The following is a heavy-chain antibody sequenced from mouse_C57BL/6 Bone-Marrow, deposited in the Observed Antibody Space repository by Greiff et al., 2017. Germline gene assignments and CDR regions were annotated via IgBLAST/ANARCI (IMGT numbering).Heavy chain of an antibody. J-gene: IGHJ1*03. V-gene: IGHV1-9*01. CDR2: ILPGSGST. CDR1: GYTFTGYW. CDR3: ARGGTNLIDWYFDV. D-gene: IGHD4-1*01. Sequence: VKLVESGAELMKPGASVKLSCKATGYTFTGYWIEWVKQRPGHGLEWIGEILPGSGSTNYNEKFKGKATFTADTSPNPAYMQLSSLTTEDSAIYYCARGGTNLIDWYFDVWGTATTVTVSA.